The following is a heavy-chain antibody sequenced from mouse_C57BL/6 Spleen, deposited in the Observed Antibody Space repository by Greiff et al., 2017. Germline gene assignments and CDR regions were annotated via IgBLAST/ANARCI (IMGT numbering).Heavy chain of an antibody. CDR2: IYPGSGNT. V-gene: IGHV1-66*01. CDR3: ARRVLSQDHFEY. D-gene: IGHD2-14*01. CDR1: GYTFTSYY. Sequence: VQLQQSGPELVKPGASVKISCKASGYTFTSYYIHWVKQRPGQGLEWIGWIYPGSGNTKYNEKFKGKATLTADTSSSTAYMQLSSLTSEDSAVYYGARRVLSQDHFEYWGQGTTLTVSS. J-gene: IGHJ2*01.